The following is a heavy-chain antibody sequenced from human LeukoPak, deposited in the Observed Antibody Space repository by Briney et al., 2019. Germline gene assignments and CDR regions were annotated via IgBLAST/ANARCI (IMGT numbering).Heavy chain of an antibody. Sequence: SETLSLTCTVSGVSISSSSHYWGWIRQPPGKGLEWIGSIYYSGSTYYNPSLKSRITISVDTSKNQFSLKLSSVTAADTAVYYCARDEVAVAGTLNYWGQGTLVTVSS. CDR1: GVSISSSSHY. J-gene: IGHJ4*02. CDR3: ARDEVAVAGTLNY. CDR2: IYYSGST. V-gene: IGHV4-39*07. D-gene: IGHD6-19*01.